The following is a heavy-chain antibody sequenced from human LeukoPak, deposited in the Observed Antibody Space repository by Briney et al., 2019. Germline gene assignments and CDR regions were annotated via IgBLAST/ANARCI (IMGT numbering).Heavy chain of an antibody. Sequence: GGSLRLSCAASGFTLSTYWMSWVRQAPGKGLEWVANIKQDGSEKYYVDSVKGRFTISRDNAQNSLYLQMNSLTAEDTAVYYCARGTEKNGYFRYFGQGTPVTVSS. CDR1: GFTLSTYW. J-gene: IGHJ4*02. CDR3: ARGTEKNGYFRY. CDR2: IKQDGSEK. D-gene: IGHD3-22*01. V-gene: IGHV3-7*01.